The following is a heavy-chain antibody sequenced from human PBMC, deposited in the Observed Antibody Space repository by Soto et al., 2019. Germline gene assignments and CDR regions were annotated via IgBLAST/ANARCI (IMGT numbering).Heavy chain of an antibody. CDR1: GFTFSSYW. CDR2: IKQDGSEK. D-gene: IGHD6-25*01. V-gene: IGHV3-7*05. CDR3: ARDPATYYYYYGMDV. Sequence: GGSLRLSCAASGFTFSSYWMSWVRQAPGKGLEWVANIKQDGSEKYYVDSVKGRFTISRDNAKNSLYLQMNSLRAEDTAVYYCARDPATYYYYYGMDVWGQGTTVTVSS. J-gene: IGHJ6*02.